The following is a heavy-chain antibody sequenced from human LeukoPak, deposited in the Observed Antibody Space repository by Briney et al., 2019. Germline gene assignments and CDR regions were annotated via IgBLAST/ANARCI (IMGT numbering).Heavy chain of an antibody. CDR3: ARGGYCTDGVCYGTKYYFDY. J-gene: IGHJ4*02. V-gene: IGHV1-18*04. D-gene: IGHD2-8*01. CDR2: ISAYNGNT. CDR1: GYTFTGYY. Sequence: GASVKVSCKASGYTFTGYYMHWVRQAPGQGLEWMGWISAYNGNTNFAQKFQDRVTLTTDTSTSTAYMDLRSLRSDDTAVYYCARGGYCTDGVCYGTKYYFDYWGQGTLVTVSS.